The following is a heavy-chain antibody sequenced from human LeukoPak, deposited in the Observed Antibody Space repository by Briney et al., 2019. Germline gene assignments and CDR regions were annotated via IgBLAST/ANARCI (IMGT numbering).Heavy chain of an antibody. Sequence: GGSLRLSCAASGFTFSDYWMHWVRQAPGKGLVWVSRVNRDGSSTSYADSVKGRFTVPRDNAKNTLSLQMNSLRAEDTAVYYCARDRSISAAGDTYWGQGTLVTVSS. D-gene: IGHD6-13*01. CDR1: GFTFSDYW. CDR2: VNRDGSST. J-gene: IGHJ4*02. V-gene: IGHV3-74*01. CDR3: ARDRSISAAGDTY.